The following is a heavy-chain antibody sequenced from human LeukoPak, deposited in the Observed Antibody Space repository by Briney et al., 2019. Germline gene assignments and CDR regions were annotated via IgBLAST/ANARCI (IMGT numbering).Heavy chain of an antibody. CDR3: ARGARVATMGIDY. J-gene: IGHJ4*02. CDR1: GGTFSSYA. Sequence: SVKVSCKASGGTFSSYAISWVRQAPGQGLEWMGRIIPIFGTANYAQKFQGRVTITTDESTSTAYMELSSLRSEDTAVYYCARGARVATMGIDYWGQGTLVTVSS. D-gene: IGHD5-12*01. V-gene: IGHV1-69*05. CDR2: IIPIFGTA.